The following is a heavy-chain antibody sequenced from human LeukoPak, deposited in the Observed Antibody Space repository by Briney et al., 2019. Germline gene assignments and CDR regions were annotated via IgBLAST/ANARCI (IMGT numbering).Heavy chain of an antibody. CDR3: ARDTVAGYSLDR. V-gene: IGHV4-4*02. CDR2: IYQSGIS. CDR1: GGSISSGRW. J-gene: IGHJ4*02. D-gene: IGHD3-9*01. Sequence: PSGTLSLNCAVSGGSISSGRWWSWVRQPPGNGLEWIGEIYQSGISNYNPSLKSRVTISIDKSKNQFSLRLTSVTAADTAVYYCARDTVAGYSLDRWGQGTLVTVSS.